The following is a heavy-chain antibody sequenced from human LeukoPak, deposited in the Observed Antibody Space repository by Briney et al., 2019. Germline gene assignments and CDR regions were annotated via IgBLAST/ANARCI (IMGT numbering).Heavy chain of an antibody. V-gene: IGHV1-69*05. Sequence: SVKVSCKASGDTFSNYAFNWVRRAPGQGLEWMGGSIPGYGSVNYAPKFQGRVSITTDGSASTVSLDLSSLTSEDTAVYYCATGPYYASGGRFDPWGPGTLVTVSS. D-gene: IGHD3-10*01. J-gene: IGHJ5*02. CDR1: GDTFSNYA. CDR2: SIPGYGSV. CDR3: ATGPYYASGGRFDP.